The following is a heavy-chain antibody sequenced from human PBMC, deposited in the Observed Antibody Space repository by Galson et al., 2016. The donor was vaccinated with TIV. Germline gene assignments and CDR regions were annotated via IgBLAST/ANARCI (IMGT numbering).Heavy chain of an antibody. J-gene: IGHJ4*02. V-gene: IGHV3-33*01. D-gene: IGHD4-17*01. CDR1: GFSFSTYG. Sequence: SLRLSCAASGFSFSTYGMHWVRQAPGKGLEWLAAIWHDGSHTYYGDSVKGRFTISRDNSKNTLYLQMNSLRAEDTAVYYCASGSNYGDFGGPEFDYWGRGTLVTVSS. CDR2: IWHDGSHT. CDR3: ASGSNYGDFGGPEFDY.